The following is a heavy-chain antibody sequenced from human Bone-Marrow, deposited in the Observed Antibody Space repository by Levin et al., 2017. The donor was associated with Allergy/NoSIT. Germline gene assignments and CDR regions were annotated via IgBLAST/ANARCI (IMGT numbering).Heavy chain of an antibody. CDR1: GYTFTSYA. D-gene: IGHD3-22*01. V-gene: IGHV7-4-1*02. Sequence: ASVKVSCKASGYTFTSYAMNWVRQAPGQGLEWMGWINTNTGNPTYAQGFTGRFVFSLDTSVSTAYLQISSLTSEDTAVYYCARDVSDSSGYYDVVWGCWGQRTLVSIAS. J-gene: IGHJ4*02. CDR3: ARDVSDSSGYYDVVWGC. CDR2: INTNTGNP.